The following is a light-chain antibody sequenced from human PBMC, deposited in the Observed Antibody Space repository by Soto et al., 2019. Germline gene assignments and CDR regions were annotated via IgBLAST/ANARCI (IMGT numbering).Light chain of an antibody. CDR3: QQYHTFSRT. CDR2: KAS. CDR1: QVVSSW. Sequence: DLQMTQSPSTLSASVGDRVTITCRASQVVSSWLAWYQQKPGKAPKLLIYKASILESGVPSRFSGSGGGTEFTLTISSLQPDDFETYYCQQYHTFSRTFGQGTKVDIK. V-gene: IGKV1-5*03. J-gene: IGKJ1*01.